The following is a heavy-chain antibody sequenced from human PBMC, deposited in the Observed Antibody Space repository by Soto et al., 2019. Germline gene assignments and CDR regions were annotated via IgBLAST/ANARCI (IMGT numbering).Heavy chain of an antibody. CDR1: GGSISSGGYY. CDR3: ARDRRGYDSSAFDN. Sequence: PSETLSLTCTVSGGSISSGGYYWNWIRQHPGKGLEWIGYIYYRGSSYYNPSLKSRVTISLDTPKNQLALRLSSVTAADTAVFYCARDRRGYDSSAFDNWGKGTPVTVSS. D-gene: IGHD3-22*01. CDR2: IYYRGSS. V-gene: IGHV4-31*03. J-gene: IGHJ4*02.